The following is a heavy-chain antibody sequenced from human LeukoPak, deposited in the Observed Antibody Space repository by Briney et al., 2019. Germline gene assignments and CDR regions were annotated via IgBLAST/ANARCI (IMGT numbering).Heavy chain of an antibody. CDR2: IFYSGRP. J-gene: IGHJ5*02. V-gene: IGHV4-4*08. CDR3: ARDNSLLRYFDWLLSFGWFDP. CDR1: GGSLSSYH. D-gene: IGHD3-9*01. Sequence: SDTLSLTCTVSGGSLSSYHGSWIRQPPGKGLEWIGCIFYSGRPHYNPPLKSRVTISVDTSKNQFSLKLSSVTAADTAVYYCARDNSLLRYFDWLLSFGWFDPWGQGTLVTVSS.